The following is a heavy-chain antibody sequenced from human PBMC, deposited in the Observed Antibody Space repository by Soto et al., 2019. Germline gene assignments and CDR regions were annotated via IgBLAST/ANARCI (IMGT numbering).Heavy chain of an antibody. CDR2: INSDGSST. CDR1: GFTFSSYW. D-gene: IGHD2-15*01. Sequence: EVQLVESGGGLVQPEGSLRLSCAASGFTFSSYWMHWVRQAPGKGLVWVSRINSDGSSTSYADSVKGRFTISRDNAKNTLYLQMNILRAEDTAVYYGVRTSLVVAAATREDYWGQGTLVTVSS. V-gene: IGHV3-74*01. CDR3: VRTSLVVAAATREDY. J-gene: IGHJ4*02.